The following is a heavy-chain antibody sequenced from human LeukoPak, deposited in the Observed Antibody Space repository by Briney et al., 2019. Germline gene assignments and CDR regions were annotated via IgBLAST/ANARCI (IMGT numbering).Heavy chain of an antibody. D-gene: IGHD3-22*01. CDR2: ISSSSSSYI. CDR1: GFTFSSYS. Sequence: GGSLRLSCAASGFTFSSYSMNWVRQAPGKGLEWVSSISSSSSSYIYYADSVKGRFTISRDNAKNSLYLQMNSLRAEDTAVYYCAREVRLLPYNWFDPWGQGTLVTVSS. V-gene: IGHV3-21*01. CDR3: AREVRLLPYNWFDP. J-gene: IGHJ5*02.